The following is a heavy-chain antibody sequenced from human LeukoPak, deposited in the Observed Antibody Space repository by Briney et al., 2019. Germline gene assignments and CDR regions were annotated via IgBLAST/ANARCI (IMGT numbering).Heavy chain of an antibody. Sequence: PGGSLRLSCAASGFTFSSYGMHWVRQAPGKGPEWVAFIRYDGSNKYYADSVKGRFTISRDNSKNTLYLQMNSLRAEDTAVYYCADYDSSGYSFDYWGQGTLVTVSS. V-gene: IGHV3-30*02. J-gene: IGHJ4*02. CDR1: GFTFSSYG. CDR2: IRYDGSNK. CDR3: ADYDSSGYSFDY. D-gene: IGHD3-22*01.